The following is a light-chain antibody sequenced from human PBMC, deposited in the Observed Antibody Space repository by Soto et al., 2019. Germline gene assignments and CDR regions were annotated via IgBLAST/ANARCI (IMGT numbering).Light chain of an antibody. CDR1: SSNIGAGYD. CDR3: QSYDSGLSGVV. CDR2: GNS. J-gene: IGLJ2*01. Sequence: QSVLTQPPSVSGAPGQRVTISCTGSSSNIGAGYDVHWYQQLPGTAPKLLIYGNSNRPSGVPDRFSGSKSGTSASLAITGLQAADEADYYCQSYDSGLSGVVFGGGTKLTVL. V-gene: IGLV1-40*01.